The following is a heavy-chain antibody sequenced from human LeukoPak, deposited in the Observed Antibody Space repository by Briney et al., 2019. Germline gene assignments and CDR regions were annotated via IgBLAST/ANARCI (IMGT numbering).Heavy chain of an antibody. CDR1: GYTFTGYY. Sequence: ASVKVSCKASGYTFTGYYMHWVRQAPGQGLEWMGWINPNSGGTNYAQKFQGRVTMTRDTSISTAYMELSGLRSDDTAVYYCARAQGDDFWSGYYGSRGYYFDYWGQGTLVTVSS. CDR3: ARAQGDDFWSGYYGSRGYYFDY. D-gene: IGHD3-3*01. V-gene: IGHV1-2*02. J-gene: IGHJ4*02. CDR2: INPNSGGT.